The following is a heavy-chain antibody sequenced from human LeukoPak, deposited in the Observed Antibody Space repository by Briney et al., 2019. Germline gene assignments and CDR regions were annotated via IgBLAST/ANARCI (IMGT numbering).Heavy chain of an antibody. CDR2: IYTSGST. Sequence: PSETLSLTCTVSGGSISRGKYYWSWIRQPAGKGLEWIGRIYTSGSTNYNPSLKSRMTISEDTSKNQFSLNLTAVTAADTAVYYCARQHFWSGYYDYWATEPWSPSPQ. CDR1: GGSISRGKYY. CDR3: ARQHFWSGYYDY. D-gene: IGHD3-3*02. J-gene: IGHJ4*01. V-gene: IGHV4-61*02.